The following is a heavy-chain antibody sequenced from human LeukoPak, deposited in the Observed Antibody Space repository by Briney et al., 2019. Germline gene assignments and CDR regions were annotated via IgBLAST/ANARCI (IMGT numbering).Heavy chain of an antibody. V-gene: IGHV1-8*01. CDR1: GYTFTSYD. J-gene: IGHJ6*03. CDR2: MNPNSGNT. Sequence: ASVKVSCKASGYTFTSYDINWVRQATGQGLEWMGWMNPNSGNTGYAQKFQGRVTMTRNTSISTAYMELSSLRSEDTAVYHCARGGYCSSTSCYYYYYYYYMDVWGKGTTVTVSS. CDR3: ARGGYCSSTSCYYYYYYYYMDV. D-gene: IGHD2-2*01.